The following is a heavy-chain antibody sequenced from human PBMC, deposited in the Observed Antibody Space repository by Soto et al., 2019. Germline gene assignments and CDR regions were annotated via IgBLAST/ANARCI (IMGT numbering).Heavy chain of an antibody. V-gene: IGHV3-21*01. J-gene: IGHJ4*02. CDR3: ARDHIGSGSYYKGYSDC. D-gene: IGHD3-10*01. Sequence: EVQLVESGGGLVKPGGSLRLSCAASGFTFSSYSMNWVRQAPGKGLEWVSSISSGSSYIYYADSVKGRFTISRDNAKNSLYLQMNSLRAEDTAVYYCARDHIGSGSYYKGYSDCWGQGTLVTVSS. CDR2: ISSGSSYI. CDR1: GFTFSSYS.